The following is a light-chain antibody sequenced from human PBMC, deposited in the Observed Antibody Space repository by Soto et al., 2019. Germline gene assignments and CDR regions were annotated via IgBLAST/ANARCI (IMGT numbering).Light chain of an antibody. CDR1: SSDVGEYNF. J-gene: IGLJ2*01. V-gene: IGLV2-8*01. CDR3: SSSPRSNNFV. CDR2: EVN. Sequence: QSVLTQPPSASGSPGQSVTISCTGTSSDVGEYNFVSWYQQHPGKAPKLMIYEVNKRPLGVPDRFSGSESRNTASLTVSGLQAEDEADYLLSSSPRSNNFVFGGGTKLTV.